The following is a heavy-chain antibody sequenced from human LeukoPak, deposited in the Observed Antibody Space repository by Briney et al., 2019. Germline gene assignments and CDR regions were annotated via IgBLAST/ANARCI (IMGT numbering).Heavy chain of an antibody. CDR1: GFTFSSYG. CDR2: IWYDGSNK. J-gene: IGHJ6*02. CDR3: ARDQVVITWSTYYYYYGMDA. V-gene: IGHV3-33*01. Sequence: GGSLRLSCAASGFTFSSYGMHWVRQAPGKGLEWVAVIWYDGSNKYYADSVKGRFTISRDNSKNTLYLQMNSLRAEDTAVYYCARDQVVITWSTYYYYYGMDAWGQGTTVTVSS. D-gene: IGHD3-22*01.